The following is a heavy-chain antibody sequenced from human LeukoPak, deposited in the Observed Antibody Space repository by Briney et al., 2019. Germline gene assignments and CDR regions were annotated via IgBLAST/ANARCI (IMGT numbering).Heavy chain of an antibody. D-gene: IGHD3-3*01. Sequence: PGGSLRLSCAASGFTFSNYWMSWVRQAPGKGLEWVSVVSGGGHNTYYADSVKGRFTMSRDNSKRTVYLQMNSLRAEDTAVYYCAKDRSSWYYPFDSWGQGTLVTVSS. J-gene: IGHJ4*02. V-gene: IGHV3-23*01. CDR2: VSGGGHNT. CDR1: GFTFSNYW. CDR3: AKDRSSWYYPFDS.